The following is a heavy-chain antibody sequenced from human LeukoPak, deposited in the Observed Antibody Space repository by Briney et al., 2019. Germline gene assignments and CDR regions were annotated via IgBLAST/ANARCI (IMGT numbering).Heavy chain of an antibody. D-gene: IGHD1-26*01. Sequence: GASVKVSCKASGYTLVSYGINWVRQAPGQGLEWMGWISAYNGNTNYAQNFQGRVTMTTDTSTSTAHMELRSLRSDDTAMYYCARDRSWGATVGYWGQGTLVTVSS. CDR3: ARDRSWGATVGY. CDR2: ISAYNGNT. J-gene: IGHJ4*02. CDR1: GYTLVSYG. V-gene: IGHV1-18*01.